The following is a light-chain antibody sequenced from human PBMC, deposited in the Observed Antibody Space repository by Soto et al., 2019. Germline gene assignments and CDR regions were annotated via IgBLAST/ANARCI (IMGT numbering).Light chain of an antibody. CDR3: SSYAGSSWV. CDR2: DVS. J-gene: IGLJ3*02. Sequence: QSVLTQPPSASGSPGQSVTISCTGTSSDVGAYNYVSWYQQHPGKAPELMIYDVSKRPSGVPGRFSGSKSGNTASLTVSGLQGEDEADYYCSSYAGSSWVFGGGTKLTVL. V-gene: IGLV2-8*01. CDR1: SSDVGAYNY.